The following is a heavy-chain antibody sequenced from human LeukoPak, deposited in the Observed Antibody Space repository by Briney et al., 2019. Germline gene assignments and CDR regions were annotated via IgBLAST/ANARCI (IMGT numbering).Heavy chain of an antibody. J-gene: IGHJ6*02. Sequence: GGSLRLSCAASGFTFNTYSMNWVRQAPGKGLEWVSFISSSSSYIYYADSVKGRFTISRDNAKNSVYLQMSSLRDEDTAVYYCGRTDGMDVWGQGTTVTVSS. CDR3: GRTDGMDV. CDR1: GFTFNTYS. V-gene: IGHV3-21*01. CDR2: ISSSSSYI.